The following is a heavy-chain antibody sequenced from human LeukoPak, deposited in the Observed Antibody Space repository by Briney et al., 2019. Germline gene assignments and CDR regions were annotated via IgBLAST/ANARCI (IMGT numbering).Heavy chain of an antibody. CDR2: ISYDGSNK. CDR3: ASSTTVMGY. J-gene: IGHJ4*02. V-gene: IGHV3-30-3*01. Sequence: GGSLRLSCAASGFTFSSYAMHWVRQAPGKGLEWVAVISYDGSNKYYADSVKGRFTISRDNSKNTLYLQMSSLRAEDTAVYYCASSTTVMGYWGQGTLVTVSS. D-gene: IGHD4-17*01. CDR1: GFTFSSYA.